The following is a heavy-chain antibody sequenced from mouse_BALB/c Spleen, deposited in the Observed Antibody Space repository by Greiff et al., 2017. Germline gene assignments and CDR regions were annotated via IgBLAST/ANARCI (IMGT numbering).Heavy chain of an antibody. V-gene: IGHV5-6-5*01. CDR1: GFTFSSYA. Sequence: DVMLVESGGGLVKPGGSLKLSCAASGFTFSSYAMSWVRQTPEKRLEWVASISSGGSTYYPDSVKGRFTISRDNARNILYLQMSSLRSEDTAMYYCARGYYDYDGRVYYAMDYWGQGTSVTVSS. D-gene: IGHD2-4*01. J-gene: IGHJ4*01. CDR3: ARGYYDYDGRVYYAMDY. CDR2: ISSGGST.